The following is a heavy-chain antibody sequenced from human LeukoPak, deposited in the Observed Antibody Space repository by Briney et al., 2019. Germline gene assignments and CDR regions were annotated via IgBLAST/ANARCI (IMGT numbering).Heavy chain of an antibody. Sequence: PGGSLRLSCAASGFTFSRYSMNWVRQAPGKGLEWVSYISSSSSTIYYADSVKGRFTISRDNAKNSLYLQMNSLRAEDTAVYYCARDRFYSSSWYAEGTFDYWGQGTLVTVSS. CDR2: ISSSSSTI. V-gene: IGHV3-48*01. CDR3: ARDRFYSSSWYAEGTFDY. CDR1: GFTFSRYS. D-gene: IGHD6-13*01. J-gene: IGHJ4*02.